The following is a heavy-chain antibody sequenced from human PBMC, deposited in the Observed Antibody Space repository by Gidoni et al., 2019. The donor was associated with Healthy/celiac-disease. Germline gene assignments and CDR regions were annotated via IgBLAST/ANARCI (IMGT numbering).Heavy chain of an antibody. CDR3: ARVPQLRYFDWFVMDV. V-gene: IGHV4-59*01. D-gene: IGHD3-9*01. CDR1: GGSISSYY. J-gene: IGHJ6*02. CDR2: IYYSGST. Sequence: QVQLQESGPGLVKPSETLSLTCTVSGGSISSYYWSWIRQPPGKGLEWIGYIYYSGSTNYNPSLKSRVTISVDTSKNQFSLKLSSVTAADTAVYYCARVPQLRYFDWFVMDVWGQGTTVTVSS.